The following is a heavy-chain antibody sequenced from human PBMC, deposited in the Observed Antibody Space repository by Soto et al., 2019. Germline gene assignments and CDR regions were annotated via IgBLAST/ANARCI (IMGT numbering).Heavy chain of an antibody. Sequence: ASVKVSCKASGGTFSSYAISWVRQAPGQGLEWMGGIIPIFGTANYAQKFQGRVTITADESTSTAYMELSSLRSEDTAVYYCARVGSGWSPENLPYFGYWGDVTLFTVS. CDR1: GGTFSSYA. D-gene: IGHD6-19*01. V-gene: IGHV1-69*13. CDR3: ARVGSGWSPENLPYFGY. J-gene: IGHJ4*01. CDR2: IIPIFGTA.